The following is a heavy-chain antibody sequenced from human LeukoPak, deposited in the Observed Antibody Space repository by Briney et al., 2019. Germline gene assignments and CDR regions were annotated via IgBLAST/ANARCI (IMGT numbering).Heavy chain of an antibody. CDR1: GGSISSYY. CDR3: ARSYGDYGSYYYYYMDV. D-gene: IGHD4-17*01. V-gene: IGHV4-59*01. CDR2: IYYSGST. J-gene: IGHJ6*03. Sequence: NPSETLSLTCTVSGGSISSYYWSWIRQPPGKGLEWIGYIYYSGSTNYNPSLKSRVTISVDTSKNQFSLKLGSVAAADTAVYYCARSYGDYGSYYYYYMDVWGKGTTVTVSS.